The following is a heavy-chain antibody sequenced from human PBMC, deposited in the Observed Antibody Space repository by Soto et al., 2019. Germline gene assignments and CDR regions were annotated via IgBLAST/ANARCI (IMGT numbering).Heavy chain of an antibody. CDR3: ARTGTTSAYYGMDV. CDR2: IWYDGSNK. V-gene: IGHV3-33*01. D-gene: IGHD1-7*01. Sequence: GALRLSCAASGFTFSSYGMHWVRQAPGKGLEWVAVIWYDGSNKYYADSVKGRFTISRDNSKNTLYLQMNSLRAEDTAVYYCARTGTTSAYYGMDVWGQGTTVTVSS. J-gene: IGHJ6*02. CDR1: GFTFSSYG.